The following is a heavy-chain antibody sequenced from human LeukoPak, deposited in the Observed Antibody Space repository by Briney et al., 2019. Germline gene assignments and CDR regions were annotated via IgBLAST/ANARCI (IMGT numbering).Heavy chain of an antibody. J-gene: IGHJ3*02. Sequence: PSETLSLTCTVSGGSISSYYWSWIRQPPGKGLEWIGYISYSGSTNYNPSLKSRVTISVDTSKNQFSLKLSSVTAADTAVYYCVRETGERAFDIWGQGTMVTVSS. CDR2: ISYSGST. D-gene: IGHD7-27*01. CDR1: GGSISSYY. V-gene: IGHV4-59*01. CDR3: VRETGERAFDI.